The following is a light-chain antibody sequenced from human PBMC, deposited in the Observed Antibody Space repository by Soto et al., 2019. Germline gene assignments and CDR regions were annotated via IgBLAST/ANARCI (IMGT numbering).Light chain of an antibody. CDR3: QSYDSSLSGSRV. CDR2: GNS. J-gene: IGLJ2*01. V-gene: IGLV1-40*01. Sequence: QAVVTQPPSVSGAPGQRVTISCTGSSSNIGAGYDVHWYQQLPGTAPKLLIYGNSNRPSGGPDRFSGSKLGTSASLAITGLRAEDEAEYYGQSYDSSLSGSRVFGGGTKLTVL. CDR1: SSNIGAGYD.